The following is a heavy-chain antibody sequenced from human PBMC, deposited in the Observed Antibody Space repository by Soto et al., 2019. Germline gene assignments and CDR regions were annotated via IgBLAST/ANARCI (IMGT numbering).Heavy chain of an antibody. CDR2: INPSGGST. V-gene: IGHV1-46*01. Sequence: QVQLVQSGAEVKKPGASVKVSCKASGYTFTSYYMHWVRQAPGQGLEWMGIINPSGGSTSYAQKLQGRVTMTRDMSTSTGYMELSSLRSEDTAVYYCARDPGRPIVVGDYWGQGTLVTVSS. J-gene: IGHJ4*02. CDR3: ARDPGRPIVVGDY. D-gene: IGHD2-21*01. CDR1: GYTFTSYY.